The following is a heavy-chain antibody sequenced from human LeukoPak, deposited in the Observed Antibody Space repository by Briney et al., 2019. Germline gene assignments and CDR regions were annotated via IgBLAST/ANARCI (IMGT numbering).Heavy chain of an antibody. CDR1: GGSISSYY. Sequence: PSETLSLTCTVSGGSISSYYWSWIRQPPGKGLEWIGYIYYSGSTNYNPSLKSRVTISVDTSKNQFSLKLSSVTAADTAVYYCARGRCSTSCYFRYYYYYYGMDVWGQGTTVTVSS. D-gene: IGHD2-2*01. CDR3: ARGRCSTSCYFRYYYYYYGMDV. J-gene: IGHJ6*02. CDR2: IYYSGST. V-gene: IGHV4-59*12.